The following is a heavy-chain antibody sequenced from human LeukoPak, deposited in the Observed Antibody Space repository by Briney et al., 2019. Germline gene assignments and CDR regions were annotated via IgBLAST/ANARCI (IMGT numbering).Heavy chain of an antibody. J-gene: IGHJ4*02. V-gene: IGHV1-69*13. D-gene: IGHD3-9*01. CDR2: IIPIFGTA. CDR1: GGTFSSYA. Sequence: SVKVSCKASGGTFSSYAISWVRQAPGQGLEWMGGIIPIFGTANYAQKFQGRVTITADESTSTAYMELSSLRSEDTAVYYCAREAPGELRYFDRWGQRTLVTASS. CDR3: AREAPGELRYFDR.